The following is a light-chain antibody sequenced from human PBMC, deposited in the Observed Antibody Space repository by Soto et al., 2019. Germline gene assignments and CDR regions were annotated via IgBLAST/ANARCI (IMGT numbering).Light chain of an antibody. Sequence: IVMTQSPATLSVSPGERATLSCRASQSFGNNRAWYQEKPGQAPRLLIYGASTRATGIPARFSGSGSGTEFTLTISSMPSADSTLYYCQQYNNWPVTFGPGTKVDIK. CDR3: QQYNNWPVT. J-gene: IGKJ3*01. CDR1: QSFGNN. CDR2: GAS. V-gene: IGKV3D-15*01.